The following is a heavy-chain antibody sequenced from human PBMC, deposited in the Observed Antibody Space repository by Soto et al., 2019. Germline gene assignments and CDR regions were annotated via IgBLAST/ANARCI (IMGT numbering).Heavy chain of an antibody. D-gene: IGHD2-21*02. CDR3: AKDSRAYCGGDCTTPFDY. J-gene: IGHJ4*02. V-gene: IGHV3-23*01. CDR2: IGASGGNT. CDR1: GLTFSSYA. Sequence: EVQLLESGGNLVQPGGSLRLSCAASGLTFSSYAMSWVRQAPGKGLEWVSGIGASGGNTYYADSVKGRFTISRDNSKNTLYLQMNSLRAEDTAVYYCAKDSRAYCGGDCTTPFDYWGQGPLVTVSS.